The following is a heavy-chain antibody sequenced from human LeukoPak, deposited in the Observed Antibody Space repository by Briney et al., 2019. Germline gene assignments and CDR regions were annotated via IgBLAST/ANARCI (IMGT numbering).Heavy chain of an antibody. CDR2: ISTSGNTI. CDR1: GFTFSSYE. CDR3: AELGITMIGGV. J-gene: IGHJ6*04. Sequence: GGSLRLSCAASGFTFSSYEMNWVRQAPGKGLEWVSYISTSGNTIYYADSVKGRFTISRDNAKNSLYLQMNSLRAEDTAVYYCAELGITMIGGVWGKGTTVTISS. D-gene: IGHD3-10*02. V-gene: IGHV3-48*03.